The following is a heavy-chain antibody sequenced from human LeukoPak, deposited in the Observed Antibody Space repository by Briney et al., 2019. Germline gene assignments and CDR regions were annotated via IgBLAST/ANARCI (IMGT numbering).Heavy chain of an antibody. Sequence: ETSLRLSCAASGFTFSSYAMHWVRQAPGKGLEWVAVISYDRSLKYYADSVRGRFTISSDNSKNTLYLQMNSLRVEDTAVYYCARDPTAAADVPQYGLDDWGQGMLVTVSS. D-gene: IGHD2-21*02. CDR2: ISYDRSLK. J-gene: IGHJ4*02. CDR1: GFTFSSYA. V-gene: IGHV3-30*04. CDR3: ARDPTAAADVPQYGLDD.